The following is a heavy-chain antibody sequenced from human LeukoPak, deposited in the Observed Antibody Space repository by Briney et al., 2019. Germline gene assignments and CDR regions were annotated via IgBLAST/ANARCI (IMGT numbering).Heavy chain of an antibody. Sequence: PGRSLTLSCAASGFTFSNYAMHWLRQAPGKGLEWVSGLSGRGGSTNYAQSVKGRFTISRDNSRNTVYLHMDNLRAEDTAIYYCVKESYDYWGQGTLVTVSS. CDR2: LSGRGGST. V-gene: IGHV3-23*01. CDR3: VKESYDY. J-gene: IGHJ4*02. D-gene: IGHD3-3*01. CDR1: GFTFSNYA.